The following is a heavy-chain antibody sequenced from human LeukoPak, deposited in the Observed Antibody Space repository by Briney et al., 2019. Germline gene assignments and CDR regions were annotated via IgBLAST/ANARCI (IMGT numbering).Heavy chain of an antibody. D-gene: IGHD4-11*01. V-gene: IGHV3-7*01. J-gene: IGHJ1*01. CDR2: VQHIGGET. CDR1: GFSFSNSW. Sequence: GGSLRLSCAGSGFSFSNSWMGWVRQAPGKGLEWVANVQHIGGETYYVDSVKGRFTISRDNAKNSVYLQMNSLGADDTAVYYCATYSILNAREFRYWGQAPWSPSLQ. CDR3: ATYSILNAREFRY.